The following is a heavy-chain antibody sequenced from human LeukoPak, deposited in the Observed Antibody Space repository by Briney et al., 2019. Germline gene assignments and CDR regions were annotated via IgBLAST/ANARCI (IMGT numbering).Heavy chain of an antibody. CDR2: IKQDGSEK. D-gene: IGHD4-17*01. V-gene: IGHV3-7*01. CDR3: ARDLHDYGDYGMDV. CDR1: GFTFSSYW. J-gene: IGHJ6*02. Sequence: GGSLRLSCAASGFTFSSYWMSWVRQAPGKGLEWVANIKQDGSEKYYVDSVKGRFTISRDNAKNSLYLQMNSLRAEDTAVYYCARDLHDYGDYGMDVWGQGTTVTVSS.